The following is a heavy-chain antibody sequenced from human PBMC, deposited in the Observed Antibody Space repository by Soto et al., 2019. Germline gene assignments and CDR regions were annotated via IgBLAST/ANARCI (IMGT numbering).Heavy chain of an antibody. CDR1: GFIVSETY. D-gene: IGHD2-15*01. V-gene: IGHV3-66*01. Sequence: GGSLRLSCTASGFIVSETYVNWVRQAPGKGLEWVSVISNRGDTHYADSVRGRFSLSRDISDNTLHLQMNNLRVEDTAVYYCAREPRYCRGGSCAITGDAYDIWGQGTMVTVSS. CDR3: AREPRYCRGGSCAITGDAYDI. J-gene: IGHJ3*02. CDR2: ISNRGDT.